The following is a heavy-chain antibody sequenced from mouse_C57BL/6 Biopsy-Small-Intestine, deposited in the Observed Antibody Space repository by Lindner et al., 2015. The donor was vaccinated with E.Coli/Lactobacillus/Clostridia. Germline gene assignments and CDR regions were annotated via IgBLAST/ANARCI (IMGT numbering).Heavy chain of an antibody. Sequence: VQLQESGAELVKPGASVKLSCTASGFNIKDYYMHWVKQRTEQGLEWIGRIDPEDGETKYAPKFQGKATMTADTSSNTAYLQLSSLTSEDTAVYYCTRDGNYDYFDYWGQGTTLTVSS. V-gene: IGHV14-2*01. CDR2: IDPEDGET. CDR3: TRDGNYDYFDY. J-gene: IGHJ2*01. D-gene: IGHD2-1*01. CDR1: GFNIKDYY.